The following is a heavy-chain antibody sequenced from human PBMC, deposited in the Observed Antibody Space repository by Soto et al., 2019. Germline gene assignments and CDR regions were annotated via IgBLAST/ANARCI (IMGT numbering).Heavy chain of an antibody. Sequence: SETLSLTCAVYGGSFSGYYWSWIRQPPGKGLEWIGEINHSGSTNYNPSLKSRVPISVDTSKNQFSLKRGFVTAADTAVYYCARAVRRRLYCSSTSCYPDSMDVWGKGTTVTVSS. J-gene: IGHJ6*04. V-gene: IGHV4-34*01. D-gene: IGHD2-2*01. CDR3: ARAVRRRLYCSSTSCYPDSMDV. CDR1: GGSFSGYY. CDR2: INHSGST.